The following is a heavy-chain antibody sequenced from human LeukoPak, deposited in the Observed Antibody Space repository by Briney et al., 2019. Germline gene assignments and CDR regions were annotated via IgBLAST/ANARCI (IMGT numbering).Heavy chain of an antibody. J-gene: IGHJ4*02. CDR3: ARLFRYYYDSSGYYPFDY. V-gene: IGHV4-34*01. CDR2: INHSGST. Sequence: SETLSLTCAVYGGSFGGYYWSWIRQPPGKGLEWIGEINHSGSTNYNPSLKSRVTISVDTSKNQFSLKLSSVTAADTAVYYCARLFRYYYDSSGYYPFDYWGQGTLVTVSS. CDR1: GGSFGGYY. D-gene: IGHD3-22*01.